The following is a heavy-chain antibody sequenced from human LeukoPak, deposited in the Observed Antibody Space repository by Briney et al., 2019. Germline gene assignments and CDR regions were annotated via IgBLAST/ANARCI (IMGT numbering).Heavy chain of an antibody. CDR2: IYSSGNT. Sequence: GGSLRLSCAPSGFIVSSNYMSWVRQAPGKGLEWVSVIYSSGNTYYADSVKGRFTISRDNSKNTLYLQMNSLRAEDTALYYCARDSGNYRYDNFDYWGQGTLVTVSS. CDR1: GFIVSSNY. J-gene: IGHJ4*02. V-gene: IGHV3-66*03. D-gene: IGHD1-26*01. CDR3: ARDSGNYRYDNFDY.